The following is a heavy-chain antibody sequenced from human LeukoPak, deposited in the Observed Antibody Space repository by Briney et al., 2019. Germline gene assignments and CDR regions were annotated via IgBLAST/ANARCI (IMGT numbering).Heavy chain of an antibody. J-gene: IGHJ4*02. CDR1: GFTFRSYG. CDR2: IRYDGSDK. CDR3: AKDRVTYCGGTSCSFDC. D-gene: IGHD2-2*01. Sequence: PGGSLSLTCAASGFTFRSYGMHWIRQPPGKELEWVAFIRYDGSDKYYADSVKRRFTISRDNSKNTLYLQLTSLRVEDTAVYYCAKDRVTYCGGTSCSFDCWGQGTLVTVSS. V-gene: IGHV3-30*02.